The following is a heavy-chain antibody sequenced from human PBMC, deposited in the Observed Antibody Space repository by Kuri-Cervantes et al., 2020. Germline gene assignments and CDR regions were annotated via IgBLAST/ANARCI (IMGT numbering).Heavy chain of an antibody. V-gene: IGHV3-9*01. D-gene: IGHD3-10*01. CDR3: AKDSLRYYYYGMDV. CDR1: GFSIGDYA. Sequence: GGSLRLSCAASGFSIGDYAMHWVRQTPGQGLQWVAGITWNSGYIVYADSVKGRFTLSRDNSKNTLYLQMNSLRAEDTAVYYCAKDSLRYYYYGMDVWGQGTTVTVSS. CDR2: ITWNSGYI. J-gene: IGHJ6*02.